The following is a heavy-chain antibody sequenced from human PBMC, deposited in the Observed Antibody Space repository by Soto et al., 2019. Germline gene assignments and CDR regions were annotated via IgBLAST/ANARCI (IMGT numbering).Heavy chain of an antibody. CDR3: AKEVGYSSGWYYFDY. CDR1: GFTFSSYG. Sequence: QVQLVESGGGVVQPGRSLRLSCAASGFTFSSYGMHWVRQAPGKGLEWVAVISYDGSNKYYADSVKGRFTISRDNSKNTLYLQMNSLRAEDTAVYYCAKEVGYSSGWYYFDYWGQGSLVTVSS. J-gene: IGHJ4*02. CDR2: ISYDGSNK. D-gene: IGHD6-19*01. V-gene: IGHV3-30*18.